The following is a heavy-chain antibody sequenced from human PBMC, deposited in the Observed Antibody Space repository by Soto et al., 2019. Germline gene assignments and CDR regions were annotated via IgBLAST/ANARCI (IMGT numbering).Heavy chain of an antibody. J-gene: IGHJ3*02. CDR2: INAGNGNT. D-gene: IGHD1-26*01. Sequence: QVQLVQSGAEVKKPGASVKVSCKASGYTFTSYAMHWVRQAPGQRLEWMGWINAGNGNTNYAQKLQGRVTMTTDTSTSTAYMELRSLRSDDTAVYYCAILIVVEPDAFDIWGQGTMVTVSS. CDR1: GYTFTSYA. V-gene: IGHV1-3*01. CDR3: AILIVVEPDAFDI.